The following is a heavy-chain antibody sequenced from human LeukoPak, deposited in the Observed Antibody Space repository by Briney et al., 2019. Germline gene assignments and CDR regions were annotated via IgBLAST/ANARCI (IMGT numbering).Heavy chain of an antibody. V-gene: IGHV3-23*01. CDR1: ALTFCNYA. D-gene: IGHD3-10*01. CDR3: AKGSDRSGSYYLDY. Sequence: GGALRLSSAASALTFCNYAMNCVRQAPGGGVGWVSGLSGSGASTYYADSVKGRFTISRDNSKNMLCLHKNSLRAGDTAVYYCAKGSDRSGSYYLDYWGQGTLVSVSS. CDR2: LSGSGAST. J-gene: IGHJ4*02.